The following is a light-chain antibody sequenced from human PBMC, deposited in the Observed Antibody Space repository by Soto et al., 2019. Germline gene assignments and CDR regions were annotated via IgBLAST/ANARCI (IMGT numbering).Light chain of an antibody. J-gene: IGKJ1*01. CDR1: QSVTTN. V-gene: IGKV3-15*01. Sequence: EIVMTQSPATLSVSPGERVILSCRASQSVTTNVAWYQQKPGQAPRLLIYGTSARATGIPARFSGSGSGTEFSLTISSLQSEDFAVYYCQQYNNRLWTFAQGTKVDIK. CDR2: GTS. CDR3: QQYNNRLWT.